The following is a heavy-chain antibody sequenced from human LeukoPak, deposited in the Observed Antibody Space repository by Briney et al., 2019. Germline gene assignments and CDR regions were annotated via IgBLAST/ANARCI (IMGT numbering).Heavy chain of an antibody. D-gene: IGHD6-13*01. Sequence: EASVKVSCKASGYTFTGYYMHWVRQAPGQGLEWMGWINPNSGGTNYAQKFQGRVTMTTDTSTSTAYMELRSLRSDDTAVYYCARVPNSSSWPDYWGQGTLVTVSS. CDR3: ARVPNSSSWPDY. CDR1: GYTFTGYY. J-gene: IGHJ4*02. CDR2: INPNSGGT. V-gene: IGHV1-2*02.